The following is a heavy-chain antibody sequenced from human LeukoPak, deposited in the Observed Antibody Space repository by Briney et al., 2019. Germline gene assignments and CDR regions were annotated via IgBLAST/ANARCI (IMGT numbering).Heavy chain of an antibody. CDR3: AAGPYGGNTPFDY. Sequence: SGGSLRLSCAASGFTFSSYAMSWVRQAPGRGLEWVSSLSPSGASIYYADSGKGRFTLSRDNSKNTLYLQMNNLRAEDTALYYCAAGPYGGNTPFDYWGQGTLVTISS. CDR1: GFTFSSYA. V-gene: IGHV3-23*01. J-gene: IGHJ4*02. D-gene: IGHD4-23*01. CDR2: LSPSGASI.